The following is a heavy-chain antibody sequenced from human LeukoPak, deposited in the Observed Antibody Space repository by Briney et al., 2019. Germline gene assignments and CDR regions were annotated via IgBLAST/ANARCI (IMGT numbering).Heavy chain of an antibody. Sequence: SETLSLTCSVSGGSISRHYWSWIRQPPGKGLEWIGYISYSGSTRYNPSFQSRVTISMEMSKTHFSLKLTSVTAADTAVYYCARLLNNDKSGDPDTFDMWGPGTMVTVSS. CDR2: ISYSGST. V-gene: IGHV4-59*08. CDR1: GGSISRHY. J-gene: IGHJ3*02. D-gene: IGHD4-17*01. CDR3: ARLLNNDKSGDPDTFDM.